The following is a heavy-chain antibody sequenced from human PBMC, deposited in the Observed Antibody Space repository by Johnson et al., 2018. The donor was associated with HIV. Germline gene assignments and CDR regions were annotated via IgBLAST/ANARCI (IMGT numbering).Heavy chain of an antibody. Sequence: QVQLVESGGGVVQPGRSLRLSCAASGFTFSSYAMHWVRQAPGKGLEWVAAISYDGSNKDYADSVKGRFTISRDNSKNTLYLQMNSLRAEDTAVYYCARDRRITIFGSGRAVQSNDAFDIWGQGTMVTVSS. CDR2: ISYDGSNK. CDR3: ARDRRITIFGSGRAVQSNDAFDI. CDR1: GFTFSSYA. D-gene: IGHD3-3*01. J-gene: IGHJ3*02. V-gene: IGHV3-30*04.